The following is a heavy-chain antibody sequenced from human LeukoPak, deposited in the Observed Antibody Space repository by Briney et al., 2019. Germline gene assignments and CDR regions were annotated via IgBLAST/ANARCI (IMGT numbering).Heavy chain of an antibody. J-gene: IGHJ6*03. CDR1: GGSFSGYY. Sequence: SETLSLTCAVYGGSFSGYYWSWIRQPPGKGLEWIGEINHSGSTNYNPSLKSRVTISVDTSKNQFSLKLSSVTAADTAVYYCARGYDSRGYVYYYYYMDVWGKGTTVTVSS. CDR3: ARGYDSRGYVYYYYYMDV. D-gene: IGHD3-22*01. V-gene: IGHV4-34*01. CDR2: INHSGST.